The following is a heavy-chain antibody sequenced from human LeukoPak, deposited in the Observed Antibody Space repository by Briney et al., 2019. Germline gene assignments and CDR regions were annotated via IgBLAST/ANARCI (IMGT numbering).Heavy chain of an antibody. CDR2: INPSGGNT. J-gene: IGHJ4*02. V-gene: IGHV1-46*01. CDR3: ARDRTGEPLSAFDY. D-gene: IGHD1-26*01. Sequence: ASVKVSCKASGYTFTGYYMHWVRQAPGQGLEWMGIINPSGGNTSYAQKFQGRVTMTRDMSTSTVYMELSSLRSEDTAVYYCARDRTGEPLSAFDYWGQGTLVTVSS. CDR1: GYTFTGYY.